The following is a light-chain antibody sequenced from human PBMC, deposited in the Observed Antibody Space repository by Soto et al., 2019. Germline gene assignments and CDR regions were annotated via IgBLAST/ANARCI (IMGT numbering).Light chain of an antibody. CDR3: QQYMSSVT. CDR2: GSS. Sequence: EVVLTQSPGTLSLSPGERATLSCRASQSVSNNYFAWYQQKPGQAPRLLIFGSSDRATGIPDRFSGSGSGTDFALTISRLEREDFAVYYCQQYMSSVTFGEGTRVEIK. J-gene: IGKJ1*01. CDR1: QSVSNNY. V-gene: IGKV3-20*01.